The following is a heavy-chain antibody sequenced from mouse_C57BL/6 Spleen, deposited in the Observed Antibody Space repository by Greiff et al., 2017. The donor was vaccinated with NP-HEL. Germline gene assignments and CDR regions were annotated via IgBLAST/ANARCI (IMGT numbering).Heavy chain of an antibody. D-gene: IGHD1-1*01. CDR3: ARGGGIYYGSKGTYYFDY. V-gene: IGHV1-64*01. CDR1: GYTFTSYW. CDR2: IHPNSGST. J-gene: IGHJ2*01. Sequence: QVQLKQPGAELVKPGASVKLSCKASGYTFTSYWMHWVKQRPGQGLEWIGMIHPNSGSTNYNEKFKSKATLTVDKSSSTAYMQLSSLTSEDSAVYYCARGGGIYYGSKGTYYFDYWGQGTTLTVSS.